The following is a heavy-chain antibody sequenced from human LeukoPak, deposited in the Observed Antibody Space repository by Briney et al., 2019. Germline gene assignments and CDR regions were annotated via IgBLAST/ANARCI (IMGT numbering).Heavy chain of an antibody. D-gene: IGHD3-22*01. Sequence: PGRSLRLSCAASGFNFSSYAMHWVRQAPGKGLEWVAVISYDGSNKYYADSVKGRFTISRDNSKNTLYLQMNSLRAEDTAVYYCAKLSSKGRGYIDYWGQGTLVTVSS. CDR3: AKLSSKGRGYIDY. CDR1: GFNFSSYA. V-gene: IGHV3-30*04. J-gene: IGHJ4*02. CDR2: ISYDGSNK.